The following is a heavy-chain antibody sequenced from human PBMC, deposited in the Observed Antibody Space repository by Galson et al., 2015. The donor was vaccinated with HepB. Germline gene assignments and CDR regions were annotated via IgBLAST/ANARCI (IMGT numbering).Heavy chain of an antibody. J-gene: IGHJ4*02. D-gene: IGHD4-17*01. CDR3: ARGDYGDPLDY. CDR2: IYYSGNT. V-gene: IGHV4-4*02. CDR1: GGSISGSSW. Sequence: SETLSLTWTVSGGSISGSSWGTWVRQPPGKGLEWIGYIYYSGNTNYNPSLKGRVIISVDTSKNQFSLKLSSATAADTAVYYCARGDYGDPLDYWGQGTLVPVSS.